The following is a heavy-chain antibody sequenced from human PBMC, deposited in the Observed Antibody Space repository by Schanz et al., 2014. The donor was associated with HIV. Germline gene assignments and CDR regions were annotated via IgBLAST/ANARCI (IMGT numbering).Heavy chain of an antibody. Sequence: EEQVLESGGGLVQPGGSLRLSCAASGFTFSRYAMSWVHQAPGKGLEWVSSISGSGGSTYYADSVKGRFTISRGNSKNTLYLQMNSLRAEDTAVYYCAKGGFYGDYVSYYYGLDVWGQGTTVTVSS. V-gene: IGHV3-23*01. CDR1: GFTFSRYA. J-gene: IGHJ6*02. D-gene: IGHD4-17*01. CDR3: AKGGFYGDYVSYYYGLDV. CDR2: ISGSGGST.